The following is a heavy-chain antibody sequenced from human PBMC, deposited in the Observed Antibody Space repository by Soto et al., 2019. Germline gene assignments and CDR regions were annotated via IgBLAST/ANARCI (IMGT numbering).Heavy chain of an antibody. CDR3: ATGLRAAAVNSPTLDP. V-gene: IGHV1-24*01. Sequence: ASVKVSCKVSGSTLTELSMHWVRQAPGKGLEWMGGFDPEDGETIYAQKFQGRVTMTEDTSTDTAYMELSSLRSEDTAVYYCATGLRAAAVNSPTLDPWGQGPLVTVSS. D-gene: IGHD6-13*01. CDR1: GSTLTELS. J-gene: IGHJ5*02. CDR2: FDPEDGET.